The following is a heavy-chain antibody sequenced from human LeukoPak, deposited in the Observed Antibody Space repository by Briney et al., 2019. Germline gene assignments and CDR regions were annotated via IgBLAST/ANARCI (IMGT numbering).Heavy chain of an antibody. Sequence: PGGSLRLSCAASGFTFSSHEMNWVRQAPGKGLEWVSYISSSGTTIYYADSVKGRFTISRDNAKNSLYLQMNSQRAEDTAVYYCARGGYCSSSICYSLNAFDIWGQGTMFTVSS. V-gene: IGHV3-48*03. CDR1: GFTFSSHE. CDR3: ARGGYCSSSICYSLNAFDI. CDR2: ISSSGTTI. J-gene: IGHJ3*02. D-gene: IGHD2-2*01.